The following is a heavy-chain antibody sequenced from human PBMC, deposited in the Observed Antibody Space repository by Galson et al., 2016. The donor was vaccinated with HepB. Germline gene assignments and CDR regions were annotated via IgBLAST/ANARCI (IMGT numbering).Heavy chain of an antibody. CDR2: FDPENGDK. Sequence: SVKVSCKVSGHTLSQLPIHWVRQAPGKGLEWMGSFDPENGDKIYAQRFRGRLTMTEDTSTDTAYMELSSLRSEDTAVYYCAAVLRKTGNFYYYYGMDVWGQGTTVTVSS. D-gene: IGHD3-10*01. V-gene: IGHV1-24*01. CDR3: AAVLRKTGNFYYYYGMDV. J-gene: IGHJ6*02. CDR1: GHTLSQLP.